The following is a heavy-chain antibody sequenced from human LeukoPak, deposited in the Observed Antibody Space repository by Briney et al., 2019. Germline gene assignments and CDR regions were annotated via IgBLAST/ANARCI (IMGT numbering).Heavy chain of an antibody. CDR2: INPNSGGT. V-gene: IGHV1-2*02. CDR1: GYTFTGYY. D-gene: IGHD2-15*01. CDR3: ARDDCSGGSCYSIDY. Sequence: ASVKVSCKASGYTFTGYYMHWVRQAPGQGLEWMGLINPNSGGTNYAQKFQGRVTMTRDTSISTAYMELSRLRSDDTAVYYCARDDCSGGSCYSIDYWGQGTLVTVSS. J-gene: IGHJ4*02.